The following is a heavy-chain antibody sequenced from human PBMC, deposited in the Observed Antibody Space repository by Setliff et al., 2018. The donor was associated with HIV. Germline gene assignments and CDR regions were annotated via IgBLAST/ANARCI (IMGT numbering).Heavy chain of an antibody. V-gene: IGHV3-30*02. CDR1: GFTFSISG. CDR2: IEYDESNK. J-gene: IGHJ3*02. D-gene: IGHD3-16*01. CDR3: VKGGMTNAAFNI. Sequence: GGSLRLSCVASGFTFSISGMHWVRQAPGKGLEWVTYIEYDESNKRYADNVKGRFTISRDNSQNTLYLQMNSLRLEDTALYYCVKGGMTNAAFNIWGPGTMVTVSS.